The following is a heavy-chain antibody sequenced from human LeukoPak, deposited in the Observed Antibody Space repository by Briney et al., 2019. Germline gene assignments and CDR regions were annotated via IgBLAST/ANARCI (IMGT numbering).Heavy chain of an antibody. Sequence: AETLSLTCSLSGGSISSYYWRWIRQPPGKGLEWIGYIYYSGSTNYNPSLKSRVTISVDTSKNQFSLKLRSVTAADTAVYYCARGRTVTTPDYWGEGALVTVSS. CDR3: ARGRTVTTPDY. CDR2: IYYSGST. D-gene: IGHD4-17*01. V-gene: IGHV4-59*12. J-gene: IGHJ4*02. CDR1: GGSISSYY.